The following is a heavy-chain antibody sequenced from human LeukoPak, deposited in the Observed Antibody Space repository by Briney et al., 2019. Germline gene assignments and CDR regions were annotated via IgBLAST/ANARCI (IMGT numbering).Heavy chain of an antibody. CDR3: ARDVDGDYGFGY. V-gene: IGHV4-4*07. J-gene: IGHJ4*02. D-gene: IGHD4-17*01. Sequence: SETLSLTCTVSGGSINNYYWSWIRQPAGKGLGWIGRIHPSGSTNYNPSLKSRVTMSVDTSKSQCSLKLRSVTAADTAVYYCARDVDGDYGFGYWGQGTLVTVSS. CDR1: GGSINNYY. CDR2: IHPSGST.